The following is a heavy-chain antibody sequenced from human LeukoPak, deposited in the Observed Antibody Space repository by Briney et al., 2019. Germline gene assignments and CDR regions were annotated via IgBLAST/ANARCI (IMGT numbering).Heavy chain of an antibody. CDR3: ARDYCSGTSCYYNYYYMDV. Sequence: PSETLSLTCTVSSGSISNSRYYWGWIRQPPGKGLEWIGSFYYSGSTYYNPSLKSRVTISVDTSKNLFSLKLSSVTAADTAVYYCARDYCSGTSCYYNYYYMDVWGKGTTVTVSS. CDR1: SGSISNSRYY. J-gene: IGHJ6*03. D-gene: IGHD2-2*01. V-gene: IGHV4-39*01. CDR2: FYYSGST.